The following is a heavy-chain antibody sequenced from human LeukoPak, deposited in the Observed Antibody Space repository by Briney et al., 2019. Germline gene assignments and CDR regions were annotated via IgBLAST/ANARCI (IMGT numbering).Heavy chain of an antibody. D-gene: IGHD5-18*01. Sequence: PSETLSLTCTVSGGSISSGSYDWSWIRQPAGRGREWIGRIYTRGSTNNNPSLKSRVTISVDTSMNQFSLKLSSVTDADTAVYYCARERPKAMVSRYFDYWGQGTLVTVSS. V-gene: IGHV4-61*02. CDR1: GGSISSGSYD. CDR3: ARERPKAMVSRYFDY. J-gene: IGHJ4*02. CDR2: IYTRGST.